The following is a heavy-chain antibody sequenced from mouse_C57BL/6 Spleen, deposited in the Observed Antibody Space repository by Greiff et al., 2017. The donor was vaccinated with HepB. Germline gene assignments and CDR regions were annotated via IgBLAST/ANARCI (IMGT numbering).Heavy chain of an antibody. CDR1: GYAFSSYW. CDR3: AREGANWDIDY. D-gene: IGHD4-1*01. J-gene: IGHJ2*01. Sequence: VKLMESGAELVKPGASVKISCKASGYAFSSYWMNWVKQRPGKGLEWIGQIYPGDGDTNYNGKFKGKATLTADKSSSTAYMQLSSLTSEDSAVYFCAREGANWDIDYWGQGTTLTVSS. V-gene: IGHV1-80*01. CDR2: IYPGDGDT.